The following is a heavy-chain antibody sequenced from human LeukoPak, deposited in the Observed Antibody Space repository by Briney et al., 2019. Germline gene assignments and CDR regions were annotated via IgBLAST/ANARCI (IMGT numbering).Heavy chain of an antibody. Sequence: SGPTLVNPTQTLTLTFTFSGFSLNTRGVGVGRIRQPPGRALEWLALIYWDDDRRYSPSLKSRLTITKDTSKNQVVLTMTNMDPVDTATYFCAHRKNYYDSSVFDNWGQGTLVTVSS. D-gene: IGHD3-22*01. CDR3: AHRKNYYDSSVFDN. J-gene: IGHJ4*02. V-gene: IGHV2-5*02. CDR2: IYWDDDR. CDR1: GFSLNTRGVG.